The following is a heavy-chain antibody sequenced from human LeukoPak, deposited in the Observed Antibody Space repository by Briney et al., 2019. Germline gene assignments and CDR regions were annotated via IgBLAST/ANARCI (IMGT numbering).Heavy chain of an antibody. CDR1: GFTFSSYA. D-gene: IGHD2-21*01. J-gene: IGHJ6*03. CDR3: AKDVAHYYYYYMDV. CDR2: ISGSGGST. Sequence: GGSRRLSCAASGFTFSSYAMSWVRQAPGKGLEWVSAISGSGGSTYYADSVKGRFTISRDNSKNTLYLQMNSLRAEDTAVYYCAKDVAHYYYYYMDVWGKGTTVTVSS. V-gene: IGHV3-23*01.